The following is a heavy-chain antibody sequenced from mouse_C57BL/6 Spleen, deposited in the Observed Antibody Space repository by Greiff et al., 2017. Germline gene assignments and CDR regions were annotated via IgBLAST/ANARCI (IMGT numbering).Heavy chain of an antibody. V-gene: IGHV5-17*01. CDR3: ARKDYDGRYFDV. Sequence: DVHLVESGGGLVKPGGSLKLSCAASGFTFSDYGMHWVRQAPEKGLEWVAYISSGSSTIYYADTVKGRFTISRDNAKNTLFLQMTSLRSEDTAMYYCARKDYDGRYFDVWGTGTTVTVSS. CDR1: GFTFSDYG. J-gene: IGHJ1*03. D-gene: IGHD2-4*01. CDR2: ISSGSSTI.